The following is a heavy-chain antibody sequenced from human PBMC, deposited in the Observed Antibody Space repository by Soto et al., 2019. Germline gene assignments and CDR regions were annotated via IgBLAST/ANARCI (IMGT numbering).Heavy chain of an antibody. CDR2: IYSGGST. CDR1: GFTFSSYA. V-gene: IGHV3-23*01. CDR3: ARGARRGNLYYYYYGMDV. Sequence: EVQLLESGGGLVQPGGSLRLSCAASGFTFSSYAMSWVRQAPGKGLEWVSVIYSGGSTYYADSVKGRFTISRDNSKNTLYLQMNSLRAEDTAVYYCARGARRGNLYYYYYGMDVWGQGTTVTVSS. D-gene: IGHD3-10*01. J-gene: IGHJ6*02.